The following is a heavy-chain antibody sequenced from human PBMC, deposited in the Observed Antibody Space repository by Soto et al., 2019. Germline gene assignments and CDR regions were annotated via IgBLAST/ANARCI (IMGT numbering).Heavy chain of an antibody. CDR2: ISYDGSNK. Sequence: PGGSLRLSCAASGFTFSSYAMHWVRQAPGKGLEWVAVISYDGSNKYYADSVKGRFTISRDNSKNTLYLQMNSLRAEDTAVYYCARGPPNWNLLSPDEVSTFDPWGQGTLVTVSS. CDR1: GFTFSSYA. CDR3: ARGPPNWNLLSPDEVSTFDP. J-gene: IGHJ5*02. D-gene: IGHD1-7*01. V-gene: IGHV3-30-3*01.